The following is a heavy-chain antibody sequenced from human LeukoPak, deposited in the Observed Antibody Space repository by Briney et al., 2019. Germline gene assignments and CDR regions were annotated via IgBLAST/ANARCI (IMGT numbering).Heavy chain of an antibody. V-gene: IGHV3-74*01. D-gene: IGHD3-10*01. CDR2: IDTVGSFA. CDR1: GFTFSSFW. J-gene: IGHJ4*02. Sequence: GGSLRLSCAASGFTFSSFWMHWVRQAPGEGLVWVSLIDTVGSFATYADSVRGRFTISRDNAKNTLYLQVNSLRVEDTAVYYCARDNSGSIPLDYWGLGILVTVSS. CDR3: ARDNSGSIPLDY.